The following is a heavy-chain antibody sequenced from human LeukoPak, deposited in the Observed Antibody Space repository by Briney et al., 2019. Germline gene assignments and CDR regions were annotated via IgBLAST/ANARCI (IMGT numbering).Heavy chain of an antibody. J-gene: IGHJ3*02. V-gene: IGHV4-59*01. CDR2: IYYSGST. Sequence: SETLSLTCTVSGGSISSYYWSWIRQPPGKGLEWIGYIYYSGSTNYNPSLKNRVTISVDTFKNQFSLKLSSVTAADTAVYYCAREVNRYSSSWERAFDIWGQGTMVTVSS. CDR3: AREVNRYSSSWERAFDI. CDR1: GGSISSYY. D-gene: IGHD6-13*01.